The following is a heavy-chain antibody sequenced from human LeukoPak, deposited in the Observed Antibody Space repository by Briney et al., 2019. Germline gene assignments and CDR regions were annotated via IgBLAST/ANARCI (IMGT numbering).Heavy chain of an antibody. CDR3: AREDYGSTRGAFDI. Sequence: SEALSLTCAVYGGSFSGYYWSWIRQPPGKGLEWIGEINHSGSTNYNPSLKSRVTISVDTSKNQFSLKLSSVTAADTAVYYCAREDYGSTRGAFDIWGQGTMVTVSS. V-gene: IGHV4-34*01. CDR2: INHSGST. D-gene: IGHD4-17*01. CDR1: GGSFSGYY. J-gene: IGHJ3*02.